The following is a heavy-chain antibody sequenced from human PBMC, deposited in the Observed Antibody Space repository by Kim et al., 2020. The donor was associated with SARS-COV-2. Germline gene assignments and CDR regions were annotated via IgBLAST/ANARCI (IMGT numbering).Heavy chain of an antibody. CDR2: INPNSGGT. CDR1: GYTFTGYY. CDR3: ARFHVVAARPDYYYYGMDV. Sequence: ASVKVSCKASGYTFTGYYMHWVRQAPGQGLEWMGRINPNSGGTNYAQKFQGRVTMTRDTSISTAYMELSRLRSDDTAVYYCARFHVVAARPDYYYYGMDVWGQGTTVTVSS. D-gene: IGHD6-6*01. V-gene: IGHV1-2*06. J-gene: IGHJ6*02.